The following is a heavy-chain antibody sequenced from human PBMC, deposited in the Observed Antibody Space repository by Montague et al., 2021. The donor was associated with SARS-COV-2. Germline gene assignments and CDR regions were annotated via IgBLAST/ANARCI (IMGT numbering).Heavy chain of an antibody. D-gene: IGHD2-15*01. CDR1: GGSISSSSYY. V-gene: IGHV4-39*01. CDR2: IYYSGST. CDR3: ARLASGWWELTLDY. Sequence: SETLSLTCTVSGGSISSSSYYWGWIRQPPGKGLEWIGSIYYSGSTYYNPSLKSRVTISVDTSKNQFSLKLSSVTAADTVVYYCARLASGWWELTLDYWGQGTLVTVSS. J-gene: IGHJ4*02.